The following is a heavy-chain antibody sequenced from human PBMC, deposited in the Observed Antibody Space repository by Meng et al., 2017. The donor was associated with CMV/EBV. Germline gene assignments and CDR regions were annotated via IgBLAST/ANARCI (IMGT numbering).Heavy chain of an antibody. CDR1: RGSISSSSYY. Sequence: LQRQESGPGLVKPSETRFLTCTGSRGSISSSSYYWGWIRQPPGKGLEWIGSIYYSGSTYYNPSLKSRVTISVDTSKNQFSLKLSSVTAADTAVYYCARDLALVATITPNWFDPWGQGTLVTVSS. D-gene: IGHD5-12*01. V-gene: IGHV4-39*07. CDR3: ARDLALVATITPNWFDP. CDR2: IYYSGST. J-gene: IGHJ5*02.